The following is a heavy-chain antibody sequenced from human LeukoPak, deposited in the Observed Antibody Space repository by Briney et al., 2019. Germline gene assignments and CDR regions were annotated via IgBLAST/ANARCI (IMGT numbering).Heavy chain of an antibody. CDR1: GGSMSPYY. J-gene: IGHJ4*02. CDR2: IYYSGST. V-gene: IGHV4-59*12. Sequence: PSETLSLTCTVSGGSMSPYYWSWIRQSPGKGLEWIGDIYYSGSTNYNPSLKSRVTISVDTSKNQFSLKLSSVTAADTAVYYCATGDSSGWYQSPFDYWGQGTLVTVSS. CDR3: ATGDSSGWYQSPFDY. D-gene: IGHD6-19*01.